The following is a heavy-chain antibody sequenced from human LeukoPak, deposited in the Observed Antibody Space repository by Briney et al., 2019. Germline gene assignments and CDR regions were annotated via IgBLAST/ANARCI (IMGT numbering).Heavy chain of an antibody. Sequence: PSETLSLTCAVYGGSFSGYYWSWIRQPPGKGLEWIGSIYYSWDTYYNPSLKSRVTISVDTSKNQFSLKLSSVTAADTAVYYCATTSYYYDSPDYWGQGTLVTVS. V-gene: IGHV4-34*01. J-gene: IGHJ4*02. D-gene: IGHD3-22*01. CDR3: ATTSYYYDSPDY. CDR1: GGSFSGYY. CDR2: IYYSWDT.